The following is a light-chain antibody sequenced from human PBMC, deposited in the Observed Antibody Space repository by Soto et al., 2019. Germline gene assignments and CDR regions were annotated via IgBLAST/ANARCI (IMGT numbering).Light chain of an antibody. CDR1: SSDVGGYNY. CDR3: SSYRTGSVVL. J-gene: IGLJ3*02. Sequence: QSALTQPASVSGSPGQSVTISCTGTSSDVGGYNYVSWYQQHPGKAPKLVIYGVNYRPSGVSARFSGSKFQNTASLTISGLQAEDEAEYYCSSYRTGSVVLFGGGTKVTVL. CDR2: GVN. V-gene: IGLV2-14*01.